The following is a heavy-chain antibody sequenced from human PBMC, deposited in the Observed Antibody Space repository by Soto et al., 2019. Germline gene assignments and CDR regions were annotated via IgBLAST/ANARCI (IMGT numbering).Heavy chain of an antibody. D-gene: IGHD2-2*01. J-gene: IGHJ4*02. V-gene: IGHV4-39*01. CDR3: ARLDVVVVPAAPYY. Sequence: SETLSLTCTVSGGSVITRNYHWGWIRQPPGKGLEWIGSASYRGTTNYNPSLKTRVTISVDMSKNQFFLRLSSVTAADTAVYYCARLDVVVVPAAPYYWGQGALVTVS. CDR2: ASYRGTT. CDR1: GGSVITRNYH.